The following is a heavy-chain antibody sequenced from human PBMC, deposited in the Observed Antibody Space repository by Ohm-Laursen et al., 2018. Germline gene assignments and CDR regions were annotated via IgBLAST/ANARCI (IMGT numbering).Heavy chain of an antibody. Sequence: SLRLSCAASGFTFSDYYMSWIRQAPGKGLEWVSVISGSGDDTYYTDSVKGRFTVSRDISNNTVYLHMDSLGAEDTAVYYCAAVPTNPITMIVPWGQGTLVTVSS. D-gene: IGHD3-22*01. CDR1: GFTFSDYY. CDR3: AAVPTNPITMIVP. CDR2: ISGSGDDT. V-gene: IGHV3-23*01. J-gene: IGHJ5*02.